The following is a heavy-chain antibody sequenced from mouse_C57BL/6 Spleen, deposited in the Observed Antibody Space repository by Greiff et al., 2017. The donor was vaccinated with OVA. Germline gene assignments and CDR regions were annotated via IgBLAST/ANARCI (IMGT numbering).Heavy chain of an antibody. D-gene: IGHD3-2*02. CDR2: INPNNGGT. CDR3: ARQGSYYAMDY. V-gene: IGHV1-22*01. CDR1: GYTFTDYN. J-gene: IGHJ4*01. Sequence: VPVKQSGPELVKPGASVKMSCTASGYTFTDYNMHWVKQSHGKSLEWIGYINPNNGGTSYNQKFKGKATLTVNKSSSTAYMELRSLTSEDSAVYYCARQGSYYAMDYWGQGTSVTVSS.